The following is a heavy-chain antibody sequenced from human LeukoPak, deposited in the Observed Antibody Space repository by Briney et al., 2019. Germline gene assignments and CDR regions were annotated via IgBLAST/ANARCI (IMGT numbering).Heavy chain of an antibody. CDR1: GYSFTNYW. Sequence: GESLKISCKGSGYSFTNYWIAWVRQMPGKGLEWMRIIYPGDSDTRYSPSFQGQVTISADKSISTAYLQWSSLKASDTAMYYCATSAIVGPTLFDYWGQGTLVTVSS. D-gene: IGHD1-26*01. CDR2: IYPGDSDT. V-gene: IGHV5-51*01. CDR3: ATSAIVGPTLFDY. J-gene: IGHJ4*02.